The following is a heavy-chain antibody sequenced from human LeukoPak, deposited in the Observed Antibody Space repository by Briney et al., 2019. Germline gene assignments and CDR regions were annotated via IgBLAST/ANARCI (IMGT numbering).Heavy chain of an antibody. D-gene: IGHD3-3*01. V-gene: IGHV4-30-4*07. CDR2: IYYSGST. J-gene: IGHJ5*02. CDR1: GGSISSGGYS. CDR3: ARVGNPLVTVFAWFDP. Sequence: SETLSLTCAVSGGSISSGGYSWSWIRQPPGKGLEWIGYIYYSGSTYYNPSLKSRVTISVDTSKNQFSLKLSSVTAADTAVYYCARVGNPLVTVFAWFDPWGQGTLATVSS.